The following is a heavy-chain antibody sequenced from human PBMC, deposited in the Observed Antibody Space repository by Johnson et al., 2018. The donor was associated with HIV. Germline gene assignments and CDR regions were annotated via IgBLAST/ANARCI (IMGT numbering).Heavy chain of an antibody. J-gene: IGHJ3*02. V-gene: IGHV3-48*03. Sequence: VQLVESGGGLVQPGGSLRLSCVVSGFAFNGYEMNWVRQAPGKGLEWVSYISSSGGIIYYADSVKGRFTISRDNAKNSLFLQMNSLRAEDTAVYYCARIDAFDIWGQGTMVTVSS. CDR3: ARIDAFDI. CDR2: ISSSGGII. CDR1: GFAFNGYE.